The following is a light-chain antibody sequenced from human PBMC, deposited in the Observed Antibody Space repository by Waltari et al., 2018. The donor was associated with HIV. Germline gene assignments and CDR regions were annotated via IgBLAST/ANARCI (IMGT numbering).Light chain of an antibody. CDR2: AAS. CDR1: ESVSSSN. Sequence: EIVLTQSPGTLSLSPGERGTLSCRASESVSSSNFLAWYQQKPGQAPRLLIYAASSRATGIPDRFSGSGSGTDFTLTISRLEPEDFAVYYCQHYGSPPYTFGQGTKLEIK. V-gene: IGKV3-20*01. CDR3: QHYGSPPYT. J-gene: IGKJ2*01.